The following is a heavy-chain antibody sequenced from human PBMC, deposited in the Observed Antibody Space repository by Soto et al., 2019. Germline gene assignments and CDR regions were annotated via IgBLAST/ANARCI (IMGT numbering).Heavy chain of an antibody. CDR1: GGSISSSSYY. Sequence: SETLSLTCTVSGGSISSSSYYWGWIRQPPGKGLEWIGSIYYSGSTYYNPSLKSRVTISVDTSKNQFSLKLSSVTAADTAVYYCARHETLHGDYPYWGQGTLVTVSS. V-gene: IGHV4-39*01. D-gene: IGHD4-17*01. J-gene: IGHJ4*02. CDR2: IYYSGST. CDR3: ARHETLHGDYPY.